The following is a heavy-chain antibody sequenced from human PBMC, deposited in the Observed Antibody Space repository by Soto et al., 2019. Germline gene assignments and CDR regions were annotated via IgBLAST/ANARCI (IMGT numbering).Heavy chain of an antibody. CDR1: GGSGNTGTYD. CDR2: IYYNGAT. D-gene: IGHD3-10*01. J-gene: IGHJ5*02. Sequence: QVQLQESGPGLVKPSETLSLTCTVSGGSGNTGTYDWSWIRQPPGQGLEWIGFIYYNGATNYNPSLKRRVTMSVDTSKNQFSLEVTSVTAADTDVYYCARDSISLTRGPWGQGILVTVSS. V-gene: IGHV4-61*01. CDR3: ARDSISLTRGP.